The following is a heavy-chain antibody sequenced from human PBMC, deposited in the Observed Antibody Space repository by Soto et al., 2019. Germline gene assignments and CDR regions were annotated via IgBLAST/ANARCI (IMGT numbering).Heavy chain of an antibody. CDR2: INTDVTNS. D-gene: IGHD2-15*01. J-gene: IGHJ4*02. Sequence: QPGGSLRLSCAASGLTFNRYWMHWVRHAPGKGLVWVSHINTDVTNSNYADSVEGRFTISRDNAKSTLFLQMNSLRDEDTAVYYCEREFCSGGNCSTYWLGRRGQGIRVTVAS. CDR3: EREFCSGGNCSTYWLGR. CDR1: GLTFNRYW. V-gene: IGHV3-74*01.